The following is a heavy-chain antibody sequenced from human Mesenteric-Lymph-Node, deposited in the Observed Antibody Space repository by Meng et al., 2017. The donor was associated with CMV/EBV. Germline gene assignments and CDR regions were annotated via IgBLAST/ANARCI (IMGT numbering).Heavy chain of an antibody. CDR1: GFTFSSYS. J-gene: IGHJ4*02. D-gene: IGHD3-10*01. Sequence: GESLKISCAASGFTFSSYSINWVRQAPGKGLEWVSSIGSSSSYIYYADSLKGRFTISRDNAKNSLYLQIDSLRAEDTAVYYCARLLWFGEFGYWGQGTLVTVSS. V-gene: IGHV3-21*01. CDR3: ARLLWFGEFGY. CDR2: IGSSSSYI.